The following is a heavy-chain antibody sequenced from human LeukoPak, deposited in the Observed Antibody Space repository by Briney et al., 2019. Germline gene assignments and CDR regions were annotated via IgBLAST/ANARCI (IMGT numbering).Heavy chain of an antibody. J-gene: IGHJ5*02. D-gene: IGHD2-2*01. CDR1: GYTFTSYG. Sequence: ASVKVSCKASGYTFTSYGISWVRQAPGQGLEWMGWISAYNGNTNYAQKLQGRVTMTTDTSTSTAYMELRGLRSDDTAVYYCARDPTQALSCSSTSCYNWFDPWGQGTLVTVSS. CDR3: ARDPTQALSCSSTSCYNWFDP. V-gene: IGHV1-18*01. CDR2: ISAYNGNT.